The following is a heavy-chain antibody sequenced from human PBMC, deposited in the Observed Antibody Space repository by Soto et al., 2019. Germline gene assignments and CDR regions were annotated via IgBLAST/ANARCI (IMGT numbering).Heavy chain of an antibody. CDR1: GYTFTGYY. CDR2: INPNSGGT. CDR3: ARASDPAAFDI. J-gene: IGHJ3*02. V-gene: IGHV1-2*02. Sequence: ASVKVSCKASGYTFTGYYMHCVRQAPGQGLEWMGWINPNSGGTNYAQKFQGRVTMTRDTSISTAYMELSRLRSDDTAVCYCARASDPAAFDIWGQGTMVTVSS.